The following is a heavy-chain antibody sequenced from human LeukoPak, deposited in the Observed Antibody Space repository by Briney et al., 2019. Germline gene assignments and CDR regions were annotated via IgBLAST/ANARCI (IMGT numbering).Heavy chain of an antibody. Sequence: PSETLSLTCTVSGGSVSSGSYYWSWIRQPPGTGLEWIGYIYYSGSTNYNPSLKSRVTISVDTSKNQFSLKLSSVTAADTAVYYCARLPYSSGWYVYWGQGTLVTVSS. CDR2: IYYSGST. CDR1: GGSVSSGSYY. J-gene: IGHJ4*02. CDR3: ARLPYSSGWYVY. D-gene: IGHD6-19*01. V-gene: IGHV4-61*01.